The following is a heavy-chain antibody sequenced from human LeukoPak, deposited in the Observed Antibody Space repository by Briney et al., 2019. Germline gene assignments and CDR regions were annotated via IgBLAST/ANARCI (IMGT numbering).Heavy chain of an antibody. V-gene: IGHV1-2*02. CDR3: ARDRRDGYNKGGDWYFDL. CDR2: INPNSGGT. J-gene: IGHJ2*01. CDR1: GYTFTGYY. D-gene: IGHD5-24*01. Sequence: ASVKVSCKASGYTFTGYYMHWVRQAPGQGLEWMGWINPNSGGTNYAQKFQGRVTMTRDTSISTAYMELSRLRSDDTAVYYCARDRRDGYNKGGDWYFDLWGRGTLVTVSS.